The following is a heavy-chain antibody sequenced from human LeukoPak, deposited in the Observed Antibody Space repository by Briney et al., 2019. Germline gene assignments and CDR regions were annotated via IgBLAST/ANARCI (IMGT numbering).Heavy chain of an antibody. Sequence: GGSLRLSCAASGFTFSSYSMNWVRQAPGKGLEWVSYISSSSTIYYADSVKGRFTISRDNAKNSLYLQMNSLRAEDTALYYCAKDGAVAGSFSVYWGQGTLVTVSS. CDR1: GFTFSSYS. CDR2: ISSSSTI. J-gene: IGHJ4*02. D-gene: IGHD6-19*01. V-gene: IGHV3-48*01. CDR3: AKDGAVAGSFSVY.